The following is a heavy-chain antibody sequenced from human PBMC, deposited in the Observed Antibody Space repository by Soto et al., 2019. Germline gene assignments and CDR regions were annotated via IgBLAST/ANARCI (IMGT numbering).Heavy chain of an antibody. CDR3: ARMGLSIGSLDY. J-gene: IGHJ4*02. Sequence: GAEVQKPGESLKISCKGSGYSFTNYWIGWVRQMPGKGLEWMGIIDPGDTDTKYSPSFQGQVTISADKSISTAYLQWSSLKASDTAMYYCARMGLSIGSLDYWGQGTLVTVSS. CDR2: IDPGDTDT. D-gene: IGHD1-26*01. V-gene: IGHV5-51*01. CDR1: GYSFTNYW.